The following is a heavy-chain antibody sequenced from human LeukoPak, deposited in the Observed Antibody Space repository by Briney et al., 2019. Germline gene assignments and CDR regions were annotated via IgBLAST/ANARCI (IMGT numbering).Heavy chain of an antibody. D-gene: IGHD3-22*01. V-gene: IGHV1-69*13. CDR1: GYTFTSYG. Sequence: ASVKVSCKASGYTFTSYGISWVRQAPGQGLEWMGGIIPIFGTANYAQKFQGRVTITADESTSTAYMELSSLRSEDTAVYYCARDVVAYYYDSSGYYYGGYWGQGTLVTVSS. J-gene: IGHJ4*02. CDR3: ARDVVAYYYDSSGYYYGGY. CDR2: IIPIFGTA.